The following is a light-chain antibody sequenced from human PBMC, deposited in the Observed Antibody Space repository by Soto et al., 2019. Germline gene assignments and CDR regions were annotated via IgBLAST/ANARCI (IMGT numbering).Light chain of an antibody. V-gene: IGLV2-14*03. CDR3: SAYTVSRTYV. Sequence: QSVLTQPASVSGSPGQSITISCTGTSSDVGAYNFVSWHQQHPGKAPKLMIYNVYDRPSGISYRFSGSKSGNTASLTISGLQGEDEADYYRSAYTVSRTYVFGTGTKGTVL. CDR1: SSDVGAYNF. J-gene: IGLJ1*01. CDR2: NVY.